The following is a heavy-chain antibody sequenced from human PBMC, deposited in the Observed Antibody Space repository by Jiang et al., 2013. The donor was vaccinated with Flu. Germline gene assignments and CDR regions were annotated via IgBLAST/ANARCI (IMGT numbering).Heavy chain of an antibody. CDR2: VSDSGATT. CDR1: GFTFSEYA. D-gene: IGHD1-26*01. V-gene: IGHV3-23*04. CDR3: AEGRELLPFDS. J-gene: IGHJ4*02. Sequence: QLVESGGGLVXPGGSLRLSCAASGFTFSEYAMSWVRQAPGKGLEWVSVVSDSGATTYYADSVKGRFTISRDNSKNTAYLQMNSLRVEDTALYYCAEGRELLPFDSWGQGTLVTVSS.